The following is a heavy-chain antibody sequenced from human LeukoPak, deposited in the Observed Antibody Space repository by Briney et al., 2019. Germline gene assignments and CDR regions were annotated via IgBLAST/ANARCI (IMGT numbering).Heavy chain of an antibody. CDR1: GGSFSGYY. D-gene: IGHD3-22*01. V-gene: IGHV4-34*01. Sequence: SETLSLTCAVYGGSFSGYYWSWIRQPPGKGLEWIGEINHSGSTNYNPSLKSRVTISVDTSKNQFSLKLSSVTAADTAVYYCARGRGYYYDSSGYYPNWGQGTLVTISS. J-gene: IGHJ4*02. CDR2: INHSGST. CDR3: ARGRGYYYDSSGYYPN.